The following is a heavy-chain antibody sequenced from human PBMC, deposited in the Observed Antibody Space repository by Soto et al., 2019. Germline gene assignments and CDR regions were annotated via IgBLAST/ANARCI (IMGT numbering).Heavy chain of an antibody. CDR3: ARGEYDYVWGSYRHDWFDP. V-gene: IGHV1-46*01. Sequence: GASVKVSCKASGYTFTSYYMHWVRQAPGQGLEWMGIINPSGGSTSYAQKFQGRVTMTRDTSTSTVYMELSSLRSEDTAVYYCARGEYDYVWGSYRHDWFDPWGQGTLVTVS. J-gene: IGHJ5*02. D-gene: IGHD3-16*02. CDR2: INPSGGST. CDR1: GYTFTSYY.